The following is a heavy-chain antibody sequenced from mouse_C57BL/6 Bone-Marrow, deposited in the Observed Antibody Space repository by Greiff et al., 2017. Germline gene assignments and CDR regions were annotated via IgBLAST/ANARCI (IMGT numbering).Heavy chain of an antibody. CDR2: INPGSGGT. V-gene: IGHV1-54*01. CDR3: ARSIYYDYGAY. CDR1: GYAFTNYL. J-gene: IGHJ3*01. D-gene: IGHD2-4*01. Sequence: QVQLQQSGAELVRPGTSVKVSCKASGYAFTNYLIEWVKQRPGQGLEWIGVINPGSGGTNYNEKFKGKATLTADKSSSTAYMQLSSLTSEDSAVYFCARSIYYDYGAYWGQGTLVTVSA.